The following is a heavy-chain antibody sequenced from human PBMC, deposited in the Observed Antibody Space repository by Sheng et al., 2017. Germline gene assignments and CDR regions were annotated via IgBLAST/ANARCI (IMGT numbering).Heavy chain of an antibody. D-gene: IGHD2-15*01. V-gene: IGHV4-34*01. CDR2: INHSGST. J-gene: IGHJ5*02. CDR1: GGSFSGYY. Sequence: QVQLQQWGAGLLKPSETLSLTCAVYGGSFSGYYWSWIRQPPGKGLEWIGEINHSGSTNYNPSLKSRVTISVDTSKNQFSLKLRSVTAADTAVYYCARHARLLHWFDPGAREPWSPSPQ. CDR3: ARHARLLHWFDP.